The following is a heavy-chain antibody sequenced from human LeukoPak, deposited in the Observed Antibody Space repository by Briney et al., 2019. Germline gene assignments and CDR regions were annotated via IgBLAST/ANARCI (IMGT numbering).Heavy chain of an antibody. CDR1: GYTFTYYY. Sequence: ASVKVSCKASGYTFTYYYMHWVRQAPGQGLEWMGWINPDSGDTNFAQRFQGRVTMTSDTSISTAHMELSRLRSDDTAVYYCAREADYYGSGTYVDYWGQGTLVTVSS. V-gene: IGHV1-2*02. CDR2: INPDSGDT. CDR3: AREADYYGSGTYVDY. J-gene: IGHJ4*02. D-gene: IGHD3-10*01.